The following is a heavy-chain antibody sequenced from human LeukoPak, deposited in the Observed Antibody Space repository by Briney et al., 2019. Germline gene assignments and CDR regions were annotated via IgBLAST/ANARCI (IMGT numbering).Heavy chain of an antibody. CDR2: ISYDGSNK. Sequence: PGRSLRLSCAASGFTFSSYGMHWVRQAPGKGLEWVAVISYDGSNKYYADSVKGRFTISRDNSKNTLYLQMNSLRAEDTAVYYCAKDVDYDRENAFDIWGQGTMVTVSS. J-gene: IGHJ3*02. D-gene: IGHD3-22*01. CDR1: GFTFSSYG. CDR3: AKDVDYDRENAFDI. V-gene: IGHV3-30*18.